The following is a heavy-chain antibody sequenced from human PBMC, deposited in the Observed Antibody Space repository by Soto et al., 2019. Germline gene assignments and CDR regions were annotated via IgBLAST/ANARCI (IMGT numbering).Heavy chain of an antibody. D-gene: IGHD2-15*01. CDR2: IWYDGSNK. CDR3: VRGVVVAARRGGAFDI. Sequence: PGGSLRLSCAASGFTFSSYAMSWVRQAPGKGLEWVAVIWYDGSNKYYADSVKGRFTISRDNSKNTLYLQMNSLRAEDTAVYYCVRGVVVAARRGGAFDIWGQGTMVTVSS. CDR1: GFTFSSYA. J-gene: IGHJ3*02. V-gene: IGHV3-33*08.